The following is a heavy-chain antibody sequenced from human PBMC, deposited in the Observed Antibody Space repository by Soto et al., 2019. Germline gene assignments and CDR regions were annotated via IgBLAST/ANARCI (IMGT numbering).Heavy chain of an antibody. CDR3: ARGEIVVGGD. CDR1: GYTFTSYA. CDR2: INPGNGNT. J-gene: IGHJ4*02. D-gene: IGHD2-15*01. V-gene: IGHV1-3*01. Sequence: ASVKVSCKASGYTFTSYAMHWVRQAPGQRLEWMGWINPGNGNTKCSQKFQDRVTITRDISASTAYMELSSLISDVTAVYYGARGEIVVGGDWGQGTLVTSPQ.